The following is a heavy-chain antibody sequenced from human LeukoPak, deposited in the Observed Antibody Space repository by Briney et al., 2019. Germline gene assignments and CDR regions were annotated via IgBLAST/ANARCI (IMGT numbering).Heavy chain of an antibody. CDR3: ARVRVRRYSSSWYPTYYYYMDV. V-gene: IGHV4-38-2*02. Sequence: PGGSLRLSCSASGFTFSSYSMNWVRQAPGKGLEWIGRIYHSGSTYYNPSLKSRVTISVDTSKNQFSLKLSSVTAADTAVYYCARVRVRRYSSSWYPTYYYYMDVWGKGTTVTVSS. J-gene: IGHJ6*03. D-gene: IGHD6-13*01. CDR2: IYHSGST. CDR1: GFTFSSYS.